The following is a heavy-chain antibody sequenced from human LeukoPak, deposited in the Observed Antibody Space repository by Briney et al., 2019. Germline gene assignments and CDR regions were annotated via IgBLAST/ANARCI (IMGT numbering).Heavy chain of an antibody. D-gene: IGHD6-19*01. Sequence: PSETLSLTCAVYGGSFSGYYWSWIRQPPGKGLEWIGEINHSGSTNYNPSLKSRVTISVDTSKNQFSLHLNSVTPEDTAVYYCARDLGNTGWYTFDYWGQGTLVTVSS. CDR2: INHSGST. CDR1: GGSFSGYY. CDR3: ARDLGNTGWYTFDY. V-gene: IGHV4-34*01. J-gene: IGHJ4*02.